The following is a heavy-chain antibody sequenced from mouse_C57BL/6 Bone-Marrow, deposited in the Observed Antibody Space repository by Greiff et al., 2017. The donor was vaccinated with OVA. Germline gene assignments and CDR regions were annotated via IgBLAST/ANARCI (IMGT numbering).Heavy chain of an antibody. J-gene: IGHJ2*01. CDR1: GYAFSSSW. D-gene: IGHD2-3*01. CDR2: IYPGDGDT. CDR3: ARHEVGYYASYFDY. Sequence: QVQLKESGPELVKPGASVKISCKASGYAFSSSWMNWVKQRPGKGLEWIGRIYPGDGDTNYNGKFKGKATMTADKSSSTAYIQLSSLPSEDSAVYFCARHEVGYYASYFDYWGQGTTLTVSS. V-gene: IGHV1-82*01.